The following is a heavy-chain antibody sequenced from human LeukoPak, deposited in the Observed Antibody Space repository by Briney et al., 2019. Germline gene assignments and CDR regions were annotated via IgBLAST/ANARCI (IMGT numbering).Heavy chain of an antibody. CDR1: GFTFSGSA. D-gene: IGHD2-2*01. CDR2: IRSKANNYAT. Sequence: GGSLRLSCAASGFTFSGSAMHWVRQAPGKGLEWVGRIRSKANNYATAYAASVKGRFTISRDDIQNTAYLEMNSLKTEDTGVYYCSSGGYCTSTSCYGVYWGQGTLVTVSS. V-gene: IGHV3-73*01. J-gene: IGHJ4*02. CDR3: SSGGYCTSTSCYGVY.